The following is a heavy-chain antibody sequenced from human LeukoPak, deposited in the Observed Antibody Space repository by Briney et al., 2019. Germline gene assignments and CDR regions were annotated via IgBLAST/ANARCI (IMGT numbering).Heavy chain of an antibody. V-gene: IGHV3-23*01. CDR3: AKESAWLVHRGFDY. CDR1: GFTFASYS. Sequence: PGGSLRLSCAASGFTFASYSMNWVRQAPGKGLEWVSTISGGGGSTYYADSVKGRFTISRDNSKNTLYLQVNSLRAEDTAVYYCAKESAWLVHRGFDYWGQGTLVTVSS. J-gene: IGHJ4*02. CDR2: ISGGGGST. D-gene: IGHD6-19*01.